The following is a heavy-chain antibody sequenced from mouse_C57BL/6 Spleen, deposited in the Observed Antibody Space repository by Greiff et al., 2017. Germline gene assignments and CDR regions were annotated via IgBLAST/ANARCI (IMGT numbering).Heavy chain of an antibody. CDR2: IYPGDGDT. CDR1: GYAFSSSW. V-gene: IGHV1-82*01. CDR3: ARDNYSGSIPYTFEY. Sequence: VQLQESGPELVKPGASVKISCKASGYAFSSSWMNWVKQRPGKGLEWIGRIYPGDGDTNYNGKFKGKATLTADKSSSTAYMQLSSLPSEDSAVYSCARDNYSGSIPYTFEYCGQGTPLSVSS. D-gene: IGHD5-1-1*01. J-gene: IGHJ2*01.